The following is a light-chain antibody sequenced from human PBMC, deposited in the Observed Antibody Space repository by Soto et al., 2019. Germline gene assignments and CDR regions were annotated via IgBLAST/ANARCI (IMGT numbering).Light chain of an antibody. J-gene: IGLJ1*01. CDR3: CSYGGSNNFV. CDR1: SSDVGRYNY. Sequence: QSVLTQPPSASGSPGQSVTISCTGTSSDVGRYNYVSWYQHHPGKAPKLIIFEVTKRPSGVPDRFSASKTGNTASLTVSGLQPEDEADYYCCSYGGSNNFVFGTGTKVTVL. CDR2: EVT. V-gene: IGLV2-8*01.